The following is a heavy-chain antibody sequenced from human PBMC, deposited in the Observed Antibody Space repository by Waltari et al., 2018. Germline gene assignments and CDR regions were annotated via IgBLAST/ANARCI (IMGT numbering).Heavy chain of an antibody. CDR1: GFTFSVYW. CDR2: IQRDGNGK. V-gene: IGHV3-7*01. Sequence: EVQLVESGGDLVQPGGSLRLSCAASGFTFSVYWMTWVRPAPGKGLEWVANIQRDGNGKYYADSVKGRFTISRDNAKNSLYLQMNSLRAEDTAVYYCARAYSGSYETWGQGTLVTVSS. D-gene: IGHD1-26*01. CDR3: ARAYSGSYET. J-gene: IGHJ3*01.